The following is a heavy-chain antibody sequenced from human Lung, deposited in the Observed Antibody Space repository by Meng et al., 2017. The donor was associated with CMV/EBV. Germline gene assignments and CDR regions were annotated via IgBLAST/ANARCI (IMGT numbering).Heavy chain of an antibody. CDR1: GFHFSTYW. V-gene: IGHV3-7*01. CDR3: GRDMDV. J-gene: IGHJ6*02. CDR2: INQDGSQR. Sequence: GEXLKISCAASGFHFSTYWISWVRQAPGRALEWVANINQDGSQRNYVDSVKGRFTISRDNAKNSMYLQMNSLRVEDTAVYYCGRDMDVWGQGTTVTVSS.